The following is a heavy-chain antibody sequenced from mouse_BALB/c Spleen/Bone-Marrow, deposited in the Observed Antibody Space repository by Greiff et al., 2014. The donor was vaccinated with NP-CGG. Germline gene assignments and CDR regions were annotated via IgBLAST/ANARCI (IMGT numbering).Heavy chain of an antibody. J-gene: IGHJ4*01. Sequence: VQLEQSGAELVKPGASVKLSCKASGYTFTSYYMYWVKQRPGQGLEWFGEINPSNGGINFNEKFKNKATLTVDESSSTAYMQLSSLTSEDSAVYYCSRGRRDALDYWGQGTSVTVSS. V-gene: IGHV1S81*02. CDR3: SRGRRDALDY. CDR1: GYTFTSYY. CDR2: INPSNGGI.